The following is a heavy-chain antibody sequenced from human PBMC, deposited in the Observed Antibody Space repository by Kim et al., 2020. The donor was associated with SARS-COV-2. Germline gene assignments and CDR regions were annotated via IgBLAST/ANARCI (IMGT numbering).Heavy chain of an antibody. CDR2: IYSGGST. Sequence: GGSLRLSCAASGFTVSSNYMSWVRQAPGKGLEWVSVIYSGGSTYYADSVKGRFTISRDNSKNTLYLQMNSLRAEDTAVYYCARTVAGTLRLTEFDYWGQGTLVTVSS. V-gene: IGHV3-66*02. D-gene: IGHD6-19*01. CDR3: ARTVAGTLRLTEFDY. CDR1: GFTVSSNY. J-gene: IGHJ4*02.